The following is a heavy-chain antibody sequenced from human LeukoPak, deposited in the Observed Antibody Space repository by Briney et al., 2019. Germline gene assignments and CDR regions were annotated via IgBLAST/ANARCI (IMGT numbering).Heavy chain of an antibody. J-gene: IGHJ5*01. V-gene: IGHV4-4*02. CDR1: GGSISSGNW. CDR2: IYHSGGT. CDR3: ARTSEDYSNSWIDS. Sequence: PSETLSLTCAVSGGSISSGNWWNWVRQPPGKGPEWIGEIYHSGGTYSNPSLQSRVTISVDKSKNHFSPKLTSVTAADTAAYYCARTSEDYSNSWIDSWGQGTLVVVS. D-gene: IGHD6-13*01.